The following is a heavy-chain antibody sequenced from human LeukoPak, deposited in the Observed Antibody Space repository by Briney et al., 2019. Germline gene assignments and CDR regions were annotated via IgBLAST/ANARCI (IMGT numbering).Heavy chain of an antibody. CDR2: IWYDGSNK. CDR1: GFTFSSYG. CDR3: ARLGSSWSFDF. Sequence: GGSLRLSCAASGFTFSSYGMNWVRQAPGKGLEWVAVIWYDGSNKYYADSVKGRFTISRDNSKNTVSLQLNSLRAEDTAVYYCARLGSSWSFDFWGQGTLVAVSS. V-gene: IGHV3-33*01. J-gene: IGHJ4*02. D-gene: IGHD6-13*01.